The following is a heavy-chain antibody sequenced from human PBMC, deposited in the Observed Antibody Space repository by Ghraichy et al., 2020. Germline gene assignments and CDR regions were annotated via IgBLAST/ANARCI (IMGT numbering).Heavy chain of an antibody. D-gene: IGHD5-24*01. CDR2: INSDGRST. J-gene: IGHJ4*02. V-gene: IGHV3-74*01. CDR1: GFTFSSYW. CDR3: ARGEMATVY. Sequence: GGSLRLSCAASGFTFSSYWMHWVRQAPGKGLVWVSRINSDGRSTGSADSVKGRFTISRDNAKNTLYLQMNSLRAEGTAVYYCARGEMATVYWGQGTLVTVSS.